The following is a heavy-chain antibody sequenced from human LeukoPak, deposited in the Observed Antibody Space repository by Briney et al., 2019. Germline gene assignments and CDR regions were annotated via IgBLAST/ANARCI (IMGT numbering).Heavy chain of an antibody. J-gene: IGHJ4*02. Sequence: SETLSPTCTVSGGSISSYYWSWLRQPPGKGLEWIGYIYYSGSTNYNPSLKSRVTISVDTSKNQFSLKLSSVTAADTAVYYCARRSPSYSSSWYYFDYWGQGTLVTVSS. CDR3: ARRSPSYSSSWYYFDY. CDR1: GGSISSYY. CDR2: IYYSGST. D-gene: IGHD6-13*01. V-gene: IGHV4-59*08.